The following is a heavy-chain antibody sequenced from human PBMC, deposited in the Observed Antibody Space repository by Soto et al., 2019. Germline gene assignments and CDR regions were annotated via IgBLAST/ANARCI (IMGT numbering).Heavy chain of an antibody. CDR3: ARSRRIAVAGTRGTFLDY. D-gene: IGHD6-19*01. J-gene: IGHJ4*02. Sequence: ASVKVSCKASGYTFTSYGISWVRQAPGQGLEWMGWISAYNGNTNYAQKLQGRVTMTTDTSTSTAYMELRSLRSDDTAVYYCARSRRIAVAGTRGTFLDYWGQGTLVTVSS. CDR1: GYTFTSYG. CDR2: ISAYNGNT. V-gene: IGHV1-18*01.